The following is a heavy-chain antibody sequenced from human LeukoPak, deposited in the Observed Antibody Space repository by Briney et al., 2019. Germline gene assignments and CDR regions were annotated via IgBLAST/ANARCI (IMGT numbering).Heavy chain of an antibody. V-gene: IGHV4-59*11. J-gene: IGHJ3*02. Sequence: PSETLSLTCAVSDDPFSSHYWTWIRQPPGKGLEWIGCISYIGTTNYNPSLKSRVSLSIDTSKNQFSLKLRSVTAADTAVYYCARDLVTVTKGFDIWGQGTMVSVSS. D-gene: IGHD4-17*01. CDR3: ARDLVTVTKGFDI. CDR2: ISYIGTT. CDR1: DDPFSSHY.